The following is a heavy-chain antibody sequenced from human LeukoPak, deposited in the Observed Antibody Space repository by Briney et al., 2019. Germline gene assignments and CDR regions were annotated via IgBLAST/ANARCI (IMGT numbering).Heavy chain of an antibody. CDR1: GFTFGASD. CDR2: ITRDGNDK. D-gene: IGHD1-26*01. CDR3: AKIGPVSGTVDY. V-gene: IGHV3-30*18. Sequence: PGRSLRLSCAASGFTFGASDMYWVRQAPGKGLEWVAVITRDGNDKYYVDSVRGRFTISRDNSKSTVFLQMDSLRPEDTAVYYCAKIGPVSGTVDYWGQGTLVTVSS. J-gene: IGHJ4*02.